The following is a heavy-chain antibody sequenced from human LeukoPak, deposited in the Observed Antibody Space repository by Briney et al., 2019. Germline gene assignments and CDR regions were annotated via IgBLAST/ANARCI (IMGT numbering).Heavy chain of an antibody. V-gene: IGHV4-34*01. D-gene: IGHD4-17*01. Sequence: SDTLSLTCAVYGGSFSGYYWSWIRQPPGKGLEWIGEINHSGSTNYNPSLKSRVTISVDTSKNQFSLKLSSVTAADTAVYYCASIPATNYGVRSDPWGQGTLVTVSS. J-gene: IGHJ5*02. CDR2: INHSGST. CDR3: ASIPATNYGVRSDP. CDR1: GGSFSGYY.